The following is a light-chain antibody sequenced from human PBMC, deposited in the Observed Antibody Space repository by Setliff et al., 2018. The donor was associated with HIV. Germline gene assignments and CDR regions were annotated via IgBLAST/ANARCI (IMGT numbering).Light chain of an antibody. CDR2: QAT. V-gene: IGLV2-23*01. J-gene: IGLJ1*01. CDR1: SSDVGRYNL. CDR3: CSNTGSNTYV. Sequence: QSVLTQPASVSGSPGQSITISCTGTSSDVGRYNLVSWYQQHPGKAPKLMIYQATKRPSGVSNRFSGSKSGNTASLTISGLQAEDEADYYCCSNTGSNTYVFGTGTQRTVL.